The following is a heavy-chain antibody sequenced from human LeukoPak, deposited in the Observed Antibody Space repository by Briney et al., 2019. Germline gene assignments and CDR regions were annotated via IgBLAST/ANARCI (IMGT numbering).Heavy chain of an antibody. J-gene: IGHJ4*02. CDR2: ISPTTAYI. V-gene: IGHV3-11*06. Sequence: PGGSLRLSCAASGFTFSDYYMNWIRQAPGKGLDWVSSISPTTAYIHYADSMKGRFTISRDNARRSLYLQMNSLRVEDTAMYYCVSSLHGFSYGPGYWGQGTLVIVSS. CDR3: VSSLHGFSYGPGY. D-gene: IGHD3-10*01. CDR1: GFTFSDYY.